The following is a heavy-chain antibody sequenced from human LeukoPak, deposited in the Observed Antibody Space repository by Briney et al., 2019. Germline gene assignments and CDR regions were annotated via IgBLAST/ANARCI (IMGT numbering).Heavy chain of an antibody. CDR1: GYTFTSYY. J-gene: IGHJ6*02. Sequence: ASVKVSCKASGYTFTSYYMHWVRQAPGQGLEWMGIINPSGGSTSYAQKFQGRVTMTRDTSTSTVYMELSSLRSEDTAVYYCARDLNTGTDSDRYYYYYGMDVWGQGTTVTVSS. V-gene: IGHV1-46*01. CDR3: ARDLNTGTDSDRYYYYYGMDV. D-gene: IGHD1-14*01. CDR2: INPSGGST.